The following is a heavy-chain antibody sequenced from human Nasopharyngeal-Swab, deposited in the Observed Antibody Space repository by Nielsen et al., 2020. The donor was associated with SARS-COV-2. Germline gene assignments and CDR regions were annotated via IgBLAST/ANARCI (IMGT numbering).Heavy chain of an antibody. CDR1: GGSFSGYY. CDR3: ARSRYTSSWYGVRNWFDP. D-gene: IGHD6-13*01. Sequence: SETLSLTCAVYGGSFSGYYWNWIRQPPGKGLEWIGEINHSGSTNYNPSLKSRVTISLDTSKNQFSLKLSSVTAADTAVYYCARSRYTSSWYGVRNWFDPWGQETLVTVSS. CDR2: INHSGST. V-gene: IGHV4-34*01. J-gene: IGHJ5*02.